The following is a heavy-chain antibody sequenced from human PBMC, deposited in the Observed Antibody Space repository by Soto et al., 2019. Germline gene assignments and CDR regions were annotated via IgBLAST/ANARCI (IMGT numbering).Heavy chain of an antibody. CDR2: IWYDGSNK. V-gene: IGHV3-33*01. D-gene: IGHD5-12*01. CDR1: GFTFSSYG. J-gene: IGHJ6*03. Sequence: QVQLVESEGSVVQPGRSLNVTCAASGFTFSSYGMRWVRQAPGKGLEWVAVIWYDGSNKYYADSVKGRFTISRDNSRDTLYLQMNRLRVEDTAVYYCARELGPVPGGKWLRGDYYMDVWGKGTMVTVSS. CDR3: ARELGPVPGGKWLRGDYYMDV.